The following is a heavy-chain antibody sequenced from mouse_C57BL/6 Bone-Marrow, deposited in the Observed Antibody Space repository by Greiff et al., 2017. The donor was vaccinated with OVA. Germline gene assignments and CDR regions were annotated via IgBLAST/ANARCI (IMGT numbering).Heavy chain of an antibody. CDR2: INPNYGTT. V-gene: IGHV1-39*01. J-gene: IGHJ2*01. D-gene: IGHD1-1*01. CDR3: ARKSKLLRYFDY. CDR1: GYSFTDYN. Sequence: EVKLVESGPELVKPGASVKISCKASGYSFTDYNMNWVKQSNGKSLEWIGVINPNYGTTSYNQKFKGKATLTVDQSSSTAYMQLNSLTSEDSAVYYCARKSKLLRYFDYWGQGTTLTVSS.